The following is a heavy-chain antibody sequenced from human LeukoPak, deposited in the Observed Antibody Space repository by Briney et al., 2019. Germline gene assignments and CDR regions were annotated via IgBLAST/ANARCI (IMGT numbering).Heavy chain of an antibody. CDR2: IYYSGST. CDR3: ARQGSGNYLSPVNY. V-gene: IGHV4-39*01. D-gene: IGHD1-26*01. Sequence: KPSETLSLTGTVSGGSISSSSYYWGWIRQPPGKGLEWIGTIYYSGSTYYNPSLKSRVTISVDTSKNQFSLKLISVTAADTAVYYCARQGSGNYLSPVNYWGQGTLVTVSS. J-gene: IGHJ4*02. CDR1: GGSISSSSYY.